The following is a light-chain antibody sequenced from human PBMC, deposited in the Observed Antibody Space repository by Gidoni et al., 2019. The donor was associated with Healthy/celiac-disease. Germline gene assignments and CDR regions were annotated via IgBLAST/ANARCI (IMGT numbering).Light chain of an antibody. Sequence: EIVLTQSPATLSLSPGERATLSCRASQSVSRYLAWYQQKPGQAPRPLIYDASNRATGIPARFSGSVSGTDFTLTIRRLEPEDFAVYYCQQRSNWPPLTFGGGTKVEIK. CDR1: QSVSRY. CDR3: QQRSNWPPLT. CDR2: DAS. J-gene: IGKJ4*01. V-gene: IGKV3-11*01.